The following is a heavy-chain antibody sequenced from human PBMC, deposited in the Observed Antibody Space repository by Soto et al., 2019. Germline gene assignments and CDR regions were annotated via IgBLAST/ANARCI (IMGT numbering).Heavy chain of an antibody. V-gene: IGHV4-31*03. CDR2: IYYSGST. J-gene: IGHJ5*02. Sequence: SETLSLTCTVSGGSISSGGYYWNWIRQHPGKGLEWIGYIYYSGSTYCNPSLKSRVTISIDTSKNQFSLKLSSVTAADTAVYYCARSVCPWGQGTLVTVSS. CDR1: GGSISSGGYY. CDR3: ARSVCP.